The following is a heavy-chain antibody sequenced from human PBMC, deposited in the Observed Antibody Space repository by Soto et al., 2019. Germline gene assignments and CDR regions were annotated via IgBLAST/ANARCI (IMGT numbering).Heavy chain of an antibody. V-gene: IGHV3-23*01. J-gene: IGHJ6*02. D-gene: IGHD1-26*01. CDR3: AKEYYSGGMDV. CDR1: GFPFSSYS. CDR2: ISGSGST. Sequence: PGGSLRLSCAASGFPFSSYSMSWVRQAPGKGLECVSAISGSGSTFYADSVKGRFTISRDNSKNTLYLQMNSLRAEDTAVYYCAKEYYSGGMDVWGQGTTVNVSS.